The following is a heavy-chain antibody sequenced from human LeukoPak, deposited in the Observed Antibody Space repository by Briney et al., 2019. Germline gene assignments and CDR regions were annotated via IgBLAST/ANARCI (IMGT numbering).Heavy chain of an antibody. Sequence: SETLSLTCTVSGGSTSSYYWSWIRQPPGKGLEWIGYIYYSGSTNYNPSLKSRVTISVDTSKNQFSLKLSSVTAADTAVYYCARGRIWELPDYFQHWGQGTLVTVSS. D-gene: IGHD1-26*01. J-gene: IGHJ1*01. V-gene: IGHV4-59*08. CDR1: GGSTSSYY. CDR3: ARGRIWELPDYFQH. CDR2: IYYSGST.